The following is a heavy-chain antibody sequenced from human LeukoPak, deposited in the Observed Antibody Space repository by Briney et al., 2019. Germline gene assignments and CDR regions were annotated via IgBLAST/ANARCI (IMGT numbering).Heavy chain of an antibody. D-gene: IGHD5-18*01. CDR1: GFTFSSYA. CDR2: ISGSGGST. V-gene: IGHV3-23*01. Sequence: PGGSLRLSCAASGFTFSSYAMSWVRQAPGKGLEWVSAISGSGGSTYYADSVKGRFTISRDNSKNTLYLQMNSLRAEDTAVYYCVRVLLHSYGYPRFLDYWGQGTLVTVSS. CDR3: VRVLLHSYGYPRFLDY. J-gene: IGHJ4*02.